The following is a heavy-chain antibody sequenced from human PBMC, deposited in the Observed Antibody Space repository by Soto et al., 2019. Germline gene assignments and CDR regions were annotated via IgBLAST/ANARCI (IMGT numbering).Heavy chain of an antibody. V-gene: IGHV4-39*01. CDR1: GGSISSSSYY. CDR3: ARPYCSSTSCYTWNWFDP. D-gene: IGHD2-2*02. Sequence: QLQLQESGPGLVKPSETLSLTCTVSGGSISSSSYYWGWIRQPPGKGLEWIGSIYYSGSTYYNPSLKSRVTISVDTSKNQFSLKLSSVTAADTAVYYCARPYCSSTSCYTWNWFDPWGQGTLVTVSS. CDR2: IYYSGST. J-gene: IGHJ5*02.